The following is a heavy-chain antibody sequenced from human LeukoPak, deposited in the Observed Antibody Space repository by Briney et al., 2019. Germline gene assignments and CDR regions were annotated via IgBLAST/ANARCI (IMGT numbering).Heavy chain of an antibody. V-gene: IGHV4-30-2*01. Sequence: SQTLSLTCAVSGGSISSGGYSWSWIRQPPGKGLEWIGYIYHSGSTHYNPSLKSRVTISVDRSKNQFSLKLSSVTAADTAVYYCARDVRGSGSYYNNNWFDPWGQGTLVTVSS. CDR3: ARDVRGSGSYYNNNWFDP. J-gene: IGHJ5*02. CDR2: IYHSGST. D-gene: IGHD3-10*01. CDR1: GGSISSGGYS.